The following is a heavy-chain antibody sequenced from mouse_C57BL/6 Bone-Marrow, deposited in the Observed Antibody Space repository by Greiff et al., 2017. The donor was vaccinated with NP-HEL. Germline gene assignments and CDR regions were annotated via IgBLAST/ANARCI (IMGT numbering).Heavy chain of an antibody. V-gene: IGHV5-6*02. J-gene: IGHJ1*03. CDR1: GFTFSSYG. CDR3: ARHKGYYGSPPYWYFDV. D-gene: IGHD1-1*01. CDR2: ISSGGSYT. Sequence: DVKLVESGGDLVKPGGSLKLSCAASGFTFSSYGMSWVRQTPDKRLEWVATISSGGSYTYYPDSVKGRFTISRDNAKNTLYLQMSSLKSEDTAMYYCARHKGYYGSPPYWYFDVWGTGTTVTVSS.